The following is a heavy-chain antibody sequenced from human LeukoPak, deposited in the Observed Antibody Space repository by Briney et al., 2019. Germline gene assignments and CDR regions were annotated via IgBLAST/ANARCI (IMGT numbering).Heavy chain of an antibody. D-gene: IGHD6-6*01. CDR1: GFSFSGHW. CDR3: ARGPNSNWSGLDF. V-gene: IGHV3-74*01. J-gene: IGHJ4*02. CDR2: IIPTGSTT. Sequence: GGSLRLSCTASGFSFSGHWMHWARQLPGKGLVWVSRIIPTGSTTSYADSVKGRFTVSTDNAKNTLYLQVNNLRDEDTAVYYCARGPNSNWSGLDFWGQGTLLTVSS.